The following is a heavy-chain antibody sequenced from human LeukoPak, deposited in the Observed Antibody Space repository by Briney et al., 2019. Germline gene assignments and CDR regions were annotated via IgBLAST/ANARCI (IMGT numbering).Heavy chain of an antibody. Sequence: GGSLRLSCAASGFTSSNYAIHWVRQAPGRGLEWVAVVSYDGTNKYYADSVKGRFTISRDNSKNTVFLQMSSLRAEDTAVYYCATCIVVVGIWAPFDYWGQGSLVTVSS. CDR3: ATCIVVVGIWAPFDY. CDR2: VSYDGTNK. D-gene: IGHD6-19*01. CDR1: GFTSSNYA. J-gene: IGHJ4*02. V-gene: IGHV3-30*14.